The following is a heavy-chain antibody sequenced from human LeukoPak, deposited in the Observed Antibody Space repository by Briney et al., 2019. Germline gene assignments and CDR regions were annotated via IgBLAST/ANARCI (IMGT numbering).Heavy chain of an antibody. CDR2: ISGSGGST. CDR1: GFTFSSYA. D-gene: IGHD6-19*01. CDR3: AKDQAVAGKGWYFDY. Sequence: GGSLRLSCAASGFTFSSYAMSWVRQAPGKGLEWVSAISGSGGSTYYADSVKGRFTISRDNSKNTLYLQMNSLRAEDTAVYCCAKDQAVAGKGWYFDYWGQGTLVTVSS. V-gene: IGHV3-23*01. J-gene: IGHJ4*02.